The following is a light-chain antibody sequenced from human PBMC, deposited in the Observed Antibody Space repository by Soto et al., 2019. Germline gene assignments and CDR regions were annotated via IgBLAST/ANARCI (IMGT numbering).Light chain of an antibody. J-gene: IGKJ1*01. V-gene: IGKV3-15*01. CDR2: GAS. CDR3: QQYNNWPRT. CDR1: QSVSSN. Sequence: EIVMTQAPATLSVSPGERATLSCRASQSVSSNLAWYQQKPGQAPRLLIYGASSRATRIPARFSGSGSGTEYTLTISSLQSEDFAVYYCQQYNNWPRTCGQGTKVEIK.